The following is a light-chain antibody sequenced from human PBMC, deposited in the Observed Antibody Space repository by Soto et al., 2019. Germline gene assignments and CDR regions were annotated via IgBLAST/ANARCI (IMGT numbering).Light chain of an antibody. J-gene: IGLJ2*01. Sequence: QSALTQPASVSGSLGQSITISCTGTSSDVGRYSLVSWYQQYPGKAPRLMIYQDIERPSGVSNRFSASKSGNTASLTISGLQTEDEANYYCCSYAGGTSVVFGGGPKLTVL. CDR1: SSDVGRYSL. CDR2: QDI. V-gene: IGLV2-23*01. CDR3: CSYAGGTSVV.